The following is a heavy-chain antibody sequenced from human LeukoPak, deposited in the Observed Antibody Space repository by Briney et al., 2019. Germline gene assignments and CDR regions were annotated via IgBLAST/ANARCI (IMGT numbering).Heavy chain of an antibody. CDR2: IYTDGST. Sequence: GGSLRLSCAASGFTVSNNYMSWVRQAPGKGLEWVSIIYTDGSTYYADSVKGRFTISRDNSKNTLYLQMNSLRAEDTAVYYCAREGSSGLDYWGQGTLVTVSS. CDR1: GFTVSNNY. D-gene: IGHD6-13*01. J-gene: IGHJ4*02. CDR3: AREGSSGLDY. V-gene: IGHV3-53*01.